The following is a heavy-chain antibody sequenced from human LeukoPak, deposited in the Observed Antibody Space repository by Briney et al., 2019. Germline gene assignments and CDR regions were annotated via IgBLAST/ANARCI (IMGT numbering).Heavy chain of an antibody. D-gene: IGHD1-14*01. CDR1: GYTFSNYD. J-gene: IGHJ4*02. CDR2: MNPNSGNT. V-gene: IGHV1-8*01. Sequence: ASVKVSCKASGYTFSNYDINWVRQSTGQGLEWMGWMNPNSGNTGYAQKFQGRVTMTRNTSISTAYMELSSLRSDDTAVYYCARVLPGDQWGQGTLVNVFS. CDR3: ARVLPGDQ.